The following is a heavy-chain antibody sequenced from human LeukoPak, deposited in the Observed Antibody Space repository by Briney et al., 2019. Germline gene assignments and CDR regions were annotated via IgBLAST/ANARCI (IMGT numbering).Heavy chain of an antibody. CDR1: GYSFTSYW. J-gene: IGHJ4*02. V-gene: IGHV5-51*01. Sequence: ASVKVSCKDSGYSFTSYWIGWVRQMPGKGLEWMGIIYPGDSDTRYSPSFQGQVTISADKSISTAYLQWSSLKASDTAMYYCARHGDSSGCPDYWGQGTLVTVSS. D-gene: IGHD6-19*01. CDR3: ARHGDSSGCPDY. CDR2: IYPGDSDT.